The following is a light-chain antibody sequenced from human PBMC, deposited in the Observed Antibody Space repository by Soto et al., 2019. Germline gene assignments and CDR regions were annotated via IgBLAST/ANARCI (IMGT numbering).Light chain of an antibody. J-gene: IGLJ1*01. CDR3: CSYAGSYTYV. CDR2: DVT. CDR1: SSDVGGYNY. Sequence: ALTQPRSVSGSPGQSVTISCTGTSSDVGGYNYVSWYQHHPGKAPKLMIYDVTKRPSGVRDRFSASKSGNTASLTISGLQAEDEADYYCCSYAGSYTYVFGSGTKVTVL. V-gene: IGLV2-11*01.